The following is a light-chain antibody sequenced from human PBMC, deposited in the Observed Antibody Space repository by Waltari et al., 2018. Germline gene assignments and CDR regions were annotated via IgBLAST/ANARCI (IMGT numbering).Light chain of an antibody. V-gene: IGKV3-11*01. CDR3: QHRRSWP. CDR2: DAS. Sequence: VLTQSPATLSLSPGERATVSCRASWAVGISLNWYQQKPGQAPRLLIYDASARATGTPARFRGSGSGTDFTLTISSLEPEDVAVYYCQHRRSWPLGQGTKLEVK. CDR1: WAVGIS. J-gene: IGKJ2*01.